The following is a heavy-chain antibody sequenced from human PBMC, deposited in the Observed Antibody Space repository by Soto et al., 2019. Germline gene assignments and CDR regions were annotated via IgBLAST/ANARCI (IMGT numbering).Heavy chain of an antibody. D-gene: IGHD5-18*01. V-gene: IGHV4-31*03. CDR2: IYYSGTT. CDR1: GGSISSGGYY. J-gene: IGHJ3*02. Sequence: QVQLQESGPGLVKPSQTLSLTCTVSGGSISSGGYYWSWIRQHPGKGLEWLGYIYYSGTTYYNPSLKSRVTKSVDTSKNQVSLKLSSVTAADTAVYYCARDRFSGSRAYNYDDAFDIWGQGTMVTVSS. CDR3: ARDRFSGSRAYNYDDAFDI.